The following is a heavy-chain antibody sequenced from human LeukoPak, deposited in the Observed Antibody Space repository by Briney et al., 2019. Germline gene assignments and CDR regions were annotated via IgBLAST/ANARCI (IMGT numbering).Heavy chain of an antibody. Sequence: QAGGSLRLSCAASGFPFSLYAMNWVRQAPGKGLEGVSYINDDSTDIHYPDSVKGRFSTSKDSARNTPHLQTSSPGAEDTAVYYWRRDTLQPTLIGPWGQGTLVTVSS. J-gene: IGHJ5*02. CDR1: GFPFSLYA. V-gene: IGHV3-21*05. D-gene: IGHD2-15*01. CDR3: RRDTLQPTLIGP. CDR2: INDDSTDI.